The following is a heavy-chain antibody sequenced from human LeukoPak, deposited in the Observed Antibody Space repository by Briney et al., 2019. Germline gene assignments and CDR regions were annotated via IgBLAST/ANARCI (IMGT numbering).Heavy chain of an antibody. D-gene: IGHD3-9*01. CDR2: IYPGDSDT. CDR1: GYSFTSYW. CDR3: ARHFPPYDILTGYYNGPDYYYGMDV. Sequence: GESLKISCKGSGYSFTSYWIGWVRQMPGKGLEWMGIIYPGDSDTRYSPSFQGQVTISADKSISTAYLQWSSLKASDTAMYYCARHFPPYDILTGYYNGPDYYYGMDVWGQGTTVTVSS. V-gene: IGHV5-51*01. J-gene: IGHJ6*02.